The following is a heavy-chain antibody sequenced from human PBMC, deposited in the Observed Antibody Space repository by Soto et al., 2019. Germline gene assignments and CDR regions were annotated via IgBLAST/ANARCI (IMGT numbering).Heavy chain of an antibody. D-gene: IGHD2-2*01. Sequence: SETLSLTCAVYGGSFSGYYWSWIRQPPGEGLEWIGEINHSGSTNYNPSLKSRVTISVDTSKNQFSLKLSSVTAADTAVYYCARGSKIGYCSSTSCYQRHYYYGMDVWGQGTTVTVSS. J-gene: IGHJ6*02. CDR3: ARGSKIGYCSSTSCYQRHYYYGMDV. CDR2: INHSGST. V-gene: IGHV4-34*01. CDR1: GGSFSGYY.